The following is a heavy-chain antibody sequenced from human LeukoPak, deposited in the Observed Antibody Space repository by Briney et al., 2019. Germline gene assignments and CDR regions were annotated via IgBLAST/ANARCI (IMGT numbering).Heavy chain of an antibody. Sequence: PGGSLRLSCAASGFTFSSYSMNWVRQAPGKGLEWVTSISSSSSYIYYADSVKGRFTISSDNAKNSLYLQMNSLRAEDTAVYYCASYPYSGSYFFDYWGQGTLVTVSS. CDR1: GFTFSSYS. J-gene: IGHJ4*02. CDR3: ASYPYSGSYFFDY. CDR2: ISSSSSYI. V-gene: IGHV3-21*01. D-gene: IGHD1-26*01.